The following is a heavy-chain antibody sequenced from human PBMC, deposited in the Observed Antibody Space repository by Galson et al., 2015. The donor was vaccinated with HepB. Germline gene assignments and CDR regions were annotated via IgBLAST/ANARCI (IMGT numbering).Heavy chain of an antibody. CDR2: INTVGDT. Sequence: SLRLSCAASGFTFSSYDMHWVRQGTGKGLEWVSAINTVGDTFYEDSVKGRFTISRENAKNSLYLHMSSLTAGDTAIFYCARALPGTGWNYIDVWDKGTTVIVSS. D-gene: IGHD6-19*01. V-gene: IGHV3-13*01. CDR1: GFTFSSYD. CDR3: ARALPGTGWNYIDV. J-gene: IGHJ6*03.